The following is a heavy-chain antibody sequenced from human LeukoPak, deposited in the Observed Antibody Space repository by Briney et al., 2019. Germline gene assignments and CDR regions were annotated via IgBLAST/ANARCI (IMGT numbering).Heavy chain of an antibody. CDR2: IYYSGST. D-gene: IGHD3-22*01. CDR1: GGSVSNYY. Sequence: SETLSLTCTVSGGSVSNYYWSWIRQPPGKGLEWIGNIYYSGSTNYNPSLKSRVTISVDTSKNQFSLKLSSVTAAATAVYYCTRGSIAYYYMDVWGKGTTVTISS. V-gene: IGHV4-59*02. J-gene: IGHJ6*03. CDR3: TRGSIAYYYMDV.